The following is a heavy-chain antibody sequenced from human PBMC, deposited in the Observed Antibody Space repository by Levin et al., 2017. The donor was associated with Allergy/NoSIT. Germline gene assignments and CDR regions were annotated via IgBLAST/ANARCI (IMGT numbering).Heavy chain of an antibody. CDR3: ASLTTVTSKVSDYYFYYYMDV. D-gene: IGHD4-17*01. V-gene: IGHV1-2*06. CDR2: INPKSGGT. J-gene: IGHJ6*03. CDR1: GYSFTDHY. Sequence: GESLKISCRTSGYSFTDHYIHWVRQAPGQGLEWMGRINPKSGGTNYAEKFQGRVTMTRDTSINTAYMELSRLISDDTAVYYCASLTTVTSKVSDYYFYYYMDVWGVGTTVTVSS.